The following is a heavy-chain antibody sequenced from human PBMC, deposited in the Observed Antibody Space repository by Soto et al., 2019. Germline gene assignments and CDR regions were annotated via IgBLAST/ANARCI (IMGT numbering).Heavy chain of an antibody. D-gene: IGHD4-17*01. CDR1: GGSISSSNW. Sequence: SETLSLTCAVSGGSISSSNWWNWVRQPPGKGLEWIGEVYHTGNTNYNPSLKSRVTISVDKSNNQFSLKLSSVTAADTAVYYCARDLTTATRGAFDSSGQGTMVTVS. V-gene: IGHV4-4*02. J-gene: IGHJ3*02. CDR3: ARDLTTATRGAFDS. CDR2: VYHTGNT.